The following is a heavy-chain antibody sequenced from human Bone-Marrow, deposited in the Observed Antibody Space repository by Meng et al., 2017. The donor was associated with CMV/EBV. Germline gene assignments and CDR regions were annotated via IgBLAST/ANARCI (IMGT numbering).Heavy chain of an antibody. Sequence: ASVKVSCKASGYTFTGYYMHWVRQAPGQGLEWMGIINPSGGSTSYAQKFQGRVTMTRDTSTSTVYMELSSLRSEDTAVYYCAREGYYYGSGSYYKGYYFDYWGQGTLVTVSS. CDR3: AREGYYYGSGSYYKGYYFDY. V-gene: IGHV1-46*01. D-gene: IGHD3-10*01. CDR2: INPSGGST. CDR1: GYTFTGYY. J-gene: IGHJ4*02.